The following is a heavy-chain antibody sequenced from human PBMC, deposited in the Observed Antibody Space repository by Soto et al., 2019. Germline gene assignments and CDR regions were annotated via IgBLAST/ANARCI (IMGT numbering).Heavy chain of an antibody. J-gene: IGHJ4*02. CDR2: INSSSST. CDR1: GFTVSSNY. CDR3: ATNKGYSGYEGPDY. V-gene: IGHV3-66*01. D-gene: IGHD5-12*01. Sequence: GGSLRLSCAASGFTVSSNYMNWVRQAPGKGLEWVSVINSSSSTNYADSVKGRFTISRNNAKNTLYIQMNSLRAEDTAVYYCATNKGYSGYEGPDYWGQGTLVTVSS.